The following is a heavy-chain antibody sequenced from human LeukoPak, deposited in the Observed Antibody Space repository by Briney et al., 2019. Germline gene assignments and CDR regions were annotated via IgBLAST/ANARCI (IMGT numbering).Heavy chain of an antibody. V-gene: IGHV1-69*13. CDR3: ASGYYPGAFDI. Sequence: ASVKVSCKASGGTFSRNAINWVRQAPGQGLEWMGRIIPIFGTTNYAQKFQGRVTITADESTSTAYMELSSLRSEDTAVYYCASGYYPGAFDIWGQGIMVTVSS. CDR1: GGTFSRNA. J-gene: IGHJ3*02. D-gene: IGHD1-26*01. CDR2: IIPIFGTT.